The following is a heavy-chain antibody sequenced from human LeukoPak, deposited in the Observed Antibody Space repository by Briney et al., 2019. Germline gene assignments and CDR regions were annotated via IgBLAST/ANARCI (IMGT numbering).Heavy chain of an antibody. V-gene: IGHV1-69*05. CDR1: GGTFSSYA. CDR2: IIPIFGTA. D-gene: IGHD5-24*01. CDR3: ASTRANPIANRWLFDY. Sequence: GASVKVSCKASGGTFSSYAISWVRQAPGQGLEWMGRIIPIFGTANYAQKFQSRVTITTDESTSTAYMELSSLRSEDTAVYYCASTRANPIANRWLFDYWGQGTLVTVSS. J-gene: IGHJ4*02.